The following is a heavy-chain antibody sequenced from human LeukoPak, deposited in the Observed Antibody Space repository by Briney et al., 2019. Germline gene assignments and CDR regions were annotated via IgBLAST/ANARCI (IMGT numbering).Heavy chain of an antibody. CDR3: ARDRLFQLAPFDY. J-gene: IGHJ4*02. CDR2: ISYDGSNK. Sequence: AGGSLRLFCAASGFTFSSYAMHWVRQAPGKGLEWVAVISYDGSNKYYADSVKGRFTISRDNSKNTLYLQMNSLRAEDTAVYYCARDRLFQLAPFDYWGQGTLVTVSS. CDR1: GFTFSSYA. V-gene: IGHV3-30*01. D-gene: IGHD2-2*01.